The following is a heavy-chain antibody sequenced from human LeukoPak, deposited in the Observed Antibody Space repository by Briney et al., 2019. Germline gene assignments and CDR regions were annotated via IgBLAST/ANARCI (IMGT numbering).Heavy chain of an antibody. D-gene: IGHD3-22*01. CDR2: IYYSGST. Sequence: PSETLSLTCAVSGGSISGYYWSWIRQSPDKRLEWIGYIYYSGSTNYNPSLQSRVTISVDTSKNQFSLKLRSVTAADTAVYYCARVAIPYDISPYYDGYMDVWGKGTTVTVSS. J-gene: IGHJ6*03. V-gene: IGHV4-59*01. CDR1: GGSISGYY. CDR3: ARVAIPYDISPYYDGYMDV.